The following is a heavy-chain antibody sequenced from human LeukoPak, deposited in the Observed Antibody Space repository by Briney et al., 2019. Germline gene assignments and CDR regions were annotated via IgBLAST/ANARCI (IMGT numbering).Heavy chain of an antibody. Sequence: ASVKVSCKASGYTFTSYGISWVRQAPGQGLEWMGWISAYIGNTNYAQKLQGRVTMTTDTSTSTAYMELRSLRSDDTAVYYCARVKERYYYYGMDVWGQGTTVTVSS. CDR1: GYTFTSYG. CDR3: ARVKERYYYYGMDV. V-gene: IGHV1-18*01. J-gene: IGHJ6*02. CDR2: ISAYIGNT.